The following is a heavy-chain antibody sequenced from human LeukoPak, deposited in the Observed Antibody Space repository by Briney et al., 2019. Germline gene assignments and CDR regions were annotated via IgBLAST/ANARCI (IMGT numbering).Heavy chain of an antibody. V-gene: IGHV1-69*05. Sequence: SVKVSCKASGGTFSRFGISWVRQAPGQGLEWMGGIIPIFGTASYAQKFQGRVTMTRDTSTSTVYMELSSLRSEDTAVYYCAREIGYCSSTSCYKRAFDIWGQGTMVTVSS. J-gene: IGHJ3*02. CDR1: GGTFSRFG. CDR2: IIPIFGTA. D-gene: IGHD2-2*02. CDR3: AREIGYCSSTSCYKRAFDI.